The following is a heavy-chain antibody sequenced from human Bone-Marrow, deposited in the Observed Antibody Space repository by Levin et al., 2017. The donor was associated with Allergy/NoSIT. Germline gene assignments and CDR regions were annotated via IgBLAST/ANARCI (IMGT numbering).Heavy chain of an antibody. V-gene: IGHV3-30*04. Sequence: GGSLRLSCAASGFTFSSYAMHWVRQAPGKGLEWVAVISYDGSNKYYADSVKGRFTISRDNSKNTLYLQMNSLRAEDTAVYYCARGNRQSLLVTAIHSYFDYWGHGTLVTVSS. CDR1: GFTFSSYA. CDR2: ISYDGSNK. D-gene: IGHD2-21*02. CDR3: ARGNRQSLLVTAIHSYFDY. J-gene: IGHJ4*01.